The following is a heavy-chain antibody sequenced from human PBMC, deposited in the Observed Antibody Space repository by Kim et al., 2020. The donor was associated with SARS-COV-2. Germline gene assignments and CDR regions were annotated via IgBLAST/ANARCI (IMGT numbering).Heavy chain of an antibody. J-gene: IGHJ4*02. D-gene: IGHD3-10*01. V-gene: IGHV1-18*01. CDR2: ISAYNGNT. Sequence: ASVKVSCKASGYTFTSYGISWVRQAPGQGLEWMGWISAYNGNTNYAQKLQGRVTMTTDTSTSTAYMELRSLRSDDTAVYYCARVAYYYGSGSQQFDYWGQGTLVTVSS. CDR1: GYTFTSYG. CDR3: ARVAYYYGSGSQQFDY.